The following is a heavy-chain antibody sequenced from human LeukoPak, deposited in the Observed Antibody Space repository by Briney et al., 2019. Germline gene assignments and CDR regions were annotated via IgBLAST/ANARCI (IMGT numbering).Heavy chain of an antibody. V-gene: IGHV3-53*01. Sequence: GGSLRLSCAASGFTVSSIYMNWARQAPGKGLEWVSVIYSGGTTYYADSVKGRFTISRDNSKNTLYLQMNSLRPEDTAVYYCARASSIGAAGLFDSWGQGTLVTVSS. J-gene: IGHJ4*02. CDR1: GFTVSSIY. CDR2: IYSGGTT. D-gene: IGHD6-13*01. CDR3: ARASSIGAAGLFDS.